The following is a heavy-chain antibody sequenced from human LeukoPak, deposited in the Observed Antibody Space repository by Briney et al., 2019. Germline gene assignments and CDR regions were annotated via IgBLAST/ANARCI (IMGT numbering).Heavy chain of an antibody. CDR2: ISGSGGST. CDR1: GFTFSSYA. D-gene: IGHD3-22*01. CDR3: AKDRLPNPNYYDSGGYYY. V-gene: IGHV3-23*01. J-gene: IGHJ4*02. Sequence: GGSLRLSCAASGFTFSSYAMSWVRQAPGKGLEWVSAISGSGGSTYYADSVKGRFTISRDNSKNTLYLQMNSLRAEDTAVYYCAKDRLPNPNYYDSGGYYYWGQGTLVTVSS.